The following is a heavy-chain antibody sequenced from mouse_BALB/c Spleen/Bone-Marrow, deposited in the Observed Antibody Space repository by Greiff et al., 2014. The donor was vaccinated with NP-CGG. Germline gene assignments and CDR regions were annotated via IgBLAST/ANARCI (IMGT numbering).Heavy chain of an antibody. CDR2: ISSGGSYT. CDR3: ARHITTVVADY. CDR1: GFTFSSYA. D-gene: IGHD1-1*01. Sequence: VQLKESGGGSVKPGGSLKLSCAASGFTFSSYAMSWVRQTPEKRLEWVATISSGGSYTYYPDSVKGRFTVSRDNAKNTLYLQMSSLRSEDTAMYYCARHITTVVADYWGQGTTLTVSS. J-gene: IGHJ2*01. V-gene: IGHV5-9-3*01.